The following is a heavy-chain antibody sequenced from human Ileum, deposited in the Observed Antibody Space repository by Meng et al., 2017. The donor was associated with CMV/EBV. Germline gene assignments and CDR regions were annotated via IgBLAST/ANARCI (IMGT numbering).Heavy chain of an antibody. V-gene: IGHV3-7*01. CDR3: ARGLSRVGIAGSWCDL. D-gene: IGHD3-10*01. CDR1: SFSFTSSW. J-gene: IGHJ4*02. Sequence: GGSLRLSCAASSFSFTSSWMNWVRQAPGKGLEWVANINPDGSIKQYMDSVKGRFSVSRDNAKNSLYLQMNSLRAEDMAVYYCARGLSRVGIAGSWCDLWGQGTLVTVSS. CDR2: INPDGSIK.